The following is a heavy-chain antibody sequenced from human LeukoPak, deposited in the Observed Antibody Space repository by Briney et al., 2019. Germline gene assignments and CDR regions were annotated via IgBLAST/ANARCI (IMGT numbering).Heavy chain of an antibody. D-gene: IGHD2-15*01. Sequence: GGSLRLSCAASGFIFSSYWMRWVRQAPGKGLEWVANIKQDGSEKYYVDSVKGRFTISRDNAKNSLYLQMNSLRAEDTAVYHCARFGYVAAVDVWGQGTPVTVSS. CDR2: IKQDGSEK. V-gene: IGHV3-7*01. J-gene: IGHJ4*02. CDR3: ARFGYVAAVDV. CDR1: GFIFSSYW.